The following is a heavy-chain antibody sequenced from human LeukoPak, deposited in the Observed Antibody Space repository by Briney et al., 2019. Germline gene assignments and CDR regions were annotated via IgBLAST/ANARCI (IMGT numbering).Heavy chain of an antibody. Sequence: GGSLRLSCAASGFTFSSYSMNWVRQAPGKGLEWVSSISSSSSYIYYADSVKGRFTISRDNAKNSLYLQMNSLRAEDTAVYYCARVNWVQLERDGWFDPWGQGTLVTVSS. J-gene: IGHJ5*02. CDR2: ISSSSSYI. CDR1: GFTFSSYS. D-gene: IGHD1-1*01. CDR3: ARVNWVQLERDGWFDP. V-gene: IGHV3-21*01.